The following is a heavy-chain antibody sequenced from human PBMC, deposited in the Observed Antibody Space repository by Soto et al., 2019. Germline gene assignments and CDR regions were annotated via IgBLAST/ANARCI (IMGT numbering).Heavy chain of an antibody. V-gene: IGHV3-21*01. CDR1: GFTFSSYS. J-gene: IGHJ4*02. D-gene: IGHD6-19*01. CDR2: ISGTSDYI. CDR3: ARDGATPVAARFLDS. Sequence: PGGSLRLSCAASGFTFSSYSMNWVRQAPGRGLEWVAAISGTSDYIYYADSVKGRFTISRDNAKTSLYIQMNSLRAEDTAVYYCARDGATPVAARFLDSWGQGTPVTVSS.